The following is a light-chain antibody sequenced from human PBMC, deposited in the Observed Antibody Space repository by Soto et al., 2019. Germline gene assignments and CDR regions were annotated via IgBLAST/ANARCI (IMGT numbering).Light chain of an antibody. J-gene: IGLJ1*01. V-gene: IGLV2-23*01. CDR3: CSYAGSSTFV. CDR1: SSDVGSYNL. Sequence: QSALTQPASVTGSPGQSITISCTGTSSDVGSYNLVSWYQKHPGKAPKLMIYEGSKRPSGVANRFSGSKSGNTASLTISGLQAEDEADYYCCSYAGSSTFVFGTGTKATVL. CDR2: EGS.